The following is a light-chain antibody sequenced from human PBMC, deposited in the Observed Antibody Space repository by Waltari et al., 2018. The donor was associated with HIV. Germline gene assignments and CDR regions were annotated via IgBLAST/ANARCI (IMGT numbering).Light chain of an antibody. CDR2: WAF. CDR1: QSLLYTSNNKNF. Sequence: DIVMTQPPESLPASLGERSPITCKSSQSLLYTSNNKNFSAWYPQKPGQPPKLLIDWAFTRESGVPDRFSGGGSATDFTHTISRLHAHDVAISYRQEYYTTPPTLGRGTKVQI. J-gene: IGKJ4*01. CDR3: QEYYTTPPT. V-gene: IGKV4-1*01.